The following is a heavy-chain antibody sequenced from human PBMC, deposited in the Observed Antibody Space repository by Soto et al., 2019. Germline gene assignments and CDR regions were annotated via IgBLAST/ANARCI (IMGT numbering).Heavy chain of an antibody. CDR2: ISGSGGST. V-gene: IGHV3-23*01. CDR3: AKDLHCSTSCYESDYYYYGMDV. Sequence: GGSLRLSCAASGFTFSSYAMSWVRQAPGKGLEWVSAISGSGGSTYYADSVKGRFTISRDNSKNTLYLQMNSLRAEDTAVYYCAKDLHCSTSCYESDYYYYGMDVWGQGTTVTVSS. CDR1: GFTFSSYA. D-gene: IGHD2-2*01. J-gene: IGHJ6*02.